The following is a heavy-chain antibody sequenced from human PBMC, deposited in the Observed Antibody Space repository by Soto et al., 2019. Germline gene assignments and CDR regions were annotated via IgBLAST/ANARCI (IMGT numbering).Heavy chain of an antibody. J-gene: IGHJ4*02. CDR3: ARVGYCSGGTCSTPFDY. Sequence: PSETLSLTCTVSGGSISSYYWSWIRQPPGKGLEWIGEINHSGNTNYNPSLKSRVTISVDTSKNQFSLKLSSVTAADTAMYYCARVGYCSGGTCSTPFDYWGQGTLVTVSS. V-gene: IGHV4-34*01. CDR1: GGSISSYY. CDR2: INHSGNT. D-gene: IGHD2-15*01.